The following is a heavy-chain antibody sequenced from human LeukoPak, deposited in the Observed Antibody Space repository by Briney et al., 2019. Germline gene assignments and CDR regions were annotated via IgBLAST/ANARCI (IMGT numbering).Heavy chain of an antibody. CDR1: GYTFTSYD. V-gene: IGHV1-8*03. D-gene: IGHD4-23*01. Sequence: ASVKVSCKASGYTFTSYDINWVRQATGQGLEWMGWMNPNSGNTGYAQKFQGRVTITRNTSISTAYMELSSLRSEDTAVYYCAKALVTVVTPSNWFDPWGQGTLVTVSS. CDR3: AKALVTVVTPSNWFDP. CDR2: MNPNSGNT. J-gene: IGHJ5*02.